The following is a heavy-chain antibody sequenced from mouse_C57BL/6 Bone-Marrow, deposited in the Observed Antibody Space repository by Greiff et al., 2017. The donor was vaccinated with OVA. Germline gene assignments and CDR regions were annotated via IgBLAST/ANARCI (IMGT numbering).Heavy chain of an antibody. Sequence: EVQLQESGPGLVKPSQSLSLTCSVTGYSIPSGYYWNWIRQFPGNKLEWMGYISYDGSNNYNPSLKNRISITRDTSKNQFFLKLNSVTTEDTATYYCARDNYDYDEGFAYWGQGTLVTVSA. D-gene: IGHD2-4*01. CDR1: GYSIPSGYY. CDR3: ARDNYDYDEGFAY. J-gene: IGHJ3*01. CDR2: ISYDGSN. V-gene: IGHV3-6*01.